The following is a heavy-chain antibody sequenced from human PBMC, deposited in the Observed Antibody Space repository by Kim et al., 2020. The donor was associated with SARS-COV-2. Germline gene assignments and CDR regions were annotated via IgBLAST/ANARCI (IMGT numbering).Heavy chain of an antibody. V-gene: IGHV3-33*01. Sequence: GGSLRLSCAASGFTFSSYGMHWVRQAPGKGLEWVAVIWYDGSNKYYADSVKGRFTISRDNSKNTLYLQMNSLRAEDTAVYYCARDPNDYDILTGYYSYAFDIWGQGTMVTVSS. CDR1: GFTFSSYG. J-gene: IGHJ3*02. CDR2: IWYDGSNK. CDR3: ARDPNDYDILTGYYSYAFDI. D-gene: IGHD3-9*01.